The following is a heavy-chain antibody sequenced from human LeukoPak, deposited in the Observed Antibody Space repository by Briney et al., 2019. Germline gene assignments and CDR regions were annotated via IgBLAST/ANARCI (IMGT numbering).Heavy chain of an antibody. V-gene: IGHV3-23*01. CDR3: AKDSARATGYSYGPGAFDI. J-gene: IGHJ3*02. Sequence: GGSLRLSCVASGFTFSSYAMSWVRQAPGKGLEWVSAISGSGGSTYYADSVKGRFTISRDNPKNTPYLQMNSLRAEDTAVYYCAKDSARATGYSYGPGAFDIWGQGTMVTVSS. CDR1: GFTFSSYA. CDR2: ISGSGGST. D-gene: IGHD5-18*01.